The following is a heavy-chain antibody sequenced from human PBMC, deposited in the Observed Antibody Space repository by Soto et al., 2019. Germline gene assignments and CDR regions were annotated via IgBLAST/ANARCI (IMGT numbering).Heavy chain of an antibody. CDR1: VGSFSGYY. Sequence: QVQLQQWGAGLLKPSETLSLTCAVYVGSFSGYYWSWIRQPPGKGLEWIGEINHSGSTNYNPSLKSRVTISVDTSKNQFSLKLSSVTAADTAVYYCARESHYDILTGTSYYFDYWGQGTLVTVSS. V-gene: IGHV4-34*01. J-gene: IGHJ4*02. D-gene: IGHD3-9*01. CDR2: INHSGST. CDR3: ARESHYDILTGTSYYFDY.